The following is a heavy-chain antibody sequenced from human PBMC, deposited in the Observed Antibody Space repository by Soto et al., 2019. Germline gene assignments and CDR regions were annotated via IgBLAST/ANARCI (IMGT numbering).Heavy chain of an antibody. Sequence: TLSLTCTVSGGSISSGGYYWSWIRQHPGKGLEWIGYIYYSGSTYYNPSLKSRVTMSLDTSENQFSLKLSSVTAADTAVYYCARSGRPLTEFHSWXQGILVTVSS. V-gene: IGHV4-31*03. J-gene: IGHJ4*02. CDR2: IYYSGST. CDR1: GGSISSGGYY. CDR3: ARSGRPLTEFHS. D-gene: IGHD6-25*01.